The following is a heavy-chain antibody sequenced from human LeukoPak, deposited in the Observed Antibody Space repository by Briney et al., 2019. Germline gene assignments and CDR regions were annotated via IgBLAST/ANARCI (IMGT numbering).Heavy chain of an antibody. CDR2: IYHTGRT. J-gene: IGHJ4*02. CDR1: TYSITSNFP. V-gene: IGHV4-38-2*02. Sequence: PSETLSLTCTISTYSITSNFPWAWIRQPPGKGLVWIGIIYHTGRTYYHPAHKTRPTISLDTSKNQFSLRLTSVPASDTAVYFCARHVSENVWYFDDWGQGTLVTVSS. CDR3: ARHVSENVWYFDD. D-gene: IGHD2/OR15-2a*01.